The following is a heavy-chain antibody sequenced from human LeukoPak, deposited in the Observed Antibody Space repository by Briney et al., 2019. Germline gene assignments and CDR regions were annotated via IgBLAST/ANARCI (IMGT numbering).Heavy chain of an antibody. Sequence: ASVKVSCKASGYTFTSYDINWVRQATGQGLEWMGWMNPNSGNTGYAQKFQGRVTMTRNTSISTAYMELSSLRSEDTAVYYCARGSSYDFWSGYCVGDYWGQGTLVTVSS. CDR2: MNPNSGNT. CDR3: ARGSSYDFWSGYCVGDY. D-gene: IGHD3-3*01. J-gene: IGHJ4*02. CDR1: GYTFTSYD. V-gene: IGHV1-8*01.